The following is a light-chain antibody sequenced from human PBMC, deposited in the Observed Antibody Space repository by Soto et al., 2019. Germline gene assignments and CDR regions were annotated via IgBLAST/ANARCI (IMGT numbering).Light chain of an antibody. CDR3: QQYGRSLIT. Sequence: LVTQYPATLSFSPGDIATLYCGASQSVRSSYLAWYQQKPGLAPRLLIYDASSRATGIPDKFSGSGSGTDFTLTISRLEPEDFAVYYCQQYGRSLITFGQARRPAI. J-gene: IGKJ5*01. V-gene: IGKV3D-20*01. CDR2: DAS. CDR1: QSVRSSY.